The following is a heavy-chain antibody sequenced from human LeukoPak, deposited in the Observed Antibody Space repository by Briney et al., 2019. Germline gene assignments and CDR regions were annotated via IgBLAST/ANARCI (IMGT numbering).Heavy chain of an antibody. CDR2: IYYSGST. V-gene: IGHV4-39*01. J-gene: IGHJ4*02. CDR1: GGSISSSSYY. Sequence: PSETLSLTCTVSGGSISSSSYYWGWIRQPPGKGLEWIGSIYYSGSTYYNPSLKSRVTISVDTSKNQFSLKLSSVTAADTAVYYCASLFSHLAQYSSSVLAYFDYWGQGTLVTVSS. D-gene: IGHD6-6*01. CDR3: ASLFSHLAQYSSSVLAYFDY.